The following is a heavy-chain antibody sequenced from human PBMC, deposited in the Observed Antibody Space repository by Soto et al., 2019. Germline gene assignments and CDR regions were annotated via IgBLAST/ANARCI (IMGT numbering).Heavy chain of an antibody. CDR3: ARPDGITGTVDAFDI. Sequence: ASVKVSCKASGYTFTSYAMHWVRQAPGQGLEWMGWINADNGNTNYAQKFQGRVTMTTDTSTSTAYMELRSLRSDDTAVYYCARPDGITGTVDAFDIWGQGTMVTVSS. J-gene: IGHJ3*02. D-gene: IGHD1-7*01. CDR2: INADNGNT. V-gene: IGHV1-3*01. CDR1: GYTFTSYA.